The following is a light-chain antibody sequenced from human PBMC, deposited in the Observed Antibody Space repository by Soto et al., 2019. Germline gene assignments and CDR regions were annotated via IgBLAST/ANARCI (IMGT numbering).Light chain of an antibody. J-gene: IGKJ1*01. Sequence: EIVRTQSPATLSLSPGERATLSCRASQSVRSDLVWYQQKPGQAPRLLIYGASTRATGIPARFSGSGSGTEFTLTISSLQSEDFAVYYCQQYSIWRTFGQGTKVDIK. CDR2: GAS. CDR3: QQYSIWRT. V-gene: IGKV3-15*01. CDR1: QSVRSD.